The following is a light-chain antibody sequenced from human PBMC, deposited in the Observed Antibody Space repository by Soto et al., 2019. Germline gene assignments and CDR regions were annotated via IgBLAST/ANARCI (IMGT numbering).Light chain of an antibody. CDR2: EVS. V-gene: IGLV2-8*01. Sequence: QSALTQPPSASGSPGQSVTISCTGTSSDVGGYNYVSWYQQHPGKAHKLMIYEVSKRPSGVPDRFSGSKSGNTASLTVSGLQAEDEADYYCSSYAGSNIGVFGGGTKLTVL. J-gene: IGLJ3*02. CDR1: SSDVGGYNY. CDR3: SSYAGSNIGV.